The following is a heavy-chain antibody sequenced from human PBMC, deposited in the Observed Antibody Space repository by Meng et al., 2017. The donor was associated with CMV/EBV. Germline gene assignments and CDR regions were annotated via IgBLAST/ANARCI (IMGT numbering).Heavy chain of an antibody. CDR1: GFTFSSYG. Sequence: GESLQISCAASGFTFSSYGMHWVRQAPGKGLEWVAFIRYDGSNKYYADSVNGRFTISRDNSKNTLYLQMNSLRAEDTAVYYCAKDGWDTAMPEGVNGMDVWGQGTTVTVSS. V-gene: IGHV3-30*02. J-gene: IGHJ6*02. CDR3: AKDGWDTAMPEGVNGMDV. D-gene: IGHD5-18*01. CDR2: IRYDGSNK.